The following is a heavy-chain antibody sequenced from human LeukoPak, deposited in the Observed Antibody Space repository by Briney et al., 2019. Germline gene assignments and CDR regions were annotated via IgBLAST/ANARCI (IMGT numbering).Heavy chain of an antibody. CDR1: GFTFADYA. CDR3: AKDLRVGATVEEVDY. D-gene: IGHD1-26*01. J-gene: IGHJ4*02. V-gene: IGHV3-43*02. CDR2: ISGDGDST. Sequence: GGSLTLSWAVSGFTFADYAMHWVRQAPGKGLEWVSLISGDGDSTYYADSEQRRFTISRDNSKHSLYLQLNSLRAEDTALYYCAKDLRVGATVEEVDYLLQATMVSVSS.